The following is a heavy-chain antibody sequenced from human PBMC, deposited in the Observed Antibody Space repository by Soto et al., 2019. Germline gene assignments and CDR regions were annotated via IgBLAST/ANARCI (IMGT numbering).Heavy chain of an antibody. CDR1: GFTVSSNY. D-gene: IGHD1-1*01. CDR3: VTLSANLDC. Sequence: GGSLRLSCAASGFTVSSNYMTWVRQAPGKGLEWVSLIYSDGRTFYTDSVRGRFTISRDNSKNTLYLQMNSLRAEDTVVYYCVTLSANLDCWGQGTLVTVSS. CDR2: IYSDGRT. J-gene: IGHJ4*02. V-gene: IGHV3-66*01.